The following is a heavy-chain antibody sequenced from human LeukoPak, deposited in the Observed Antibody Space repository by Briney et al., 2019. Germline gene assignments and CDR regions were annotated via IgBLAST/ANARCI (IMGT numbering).Heavy chain of an antibody. CDR2: INPNSGGT. V-gene: IGHV1-2*02. CDR3: ARDGDSSGYEWGY. Sequence: GASVKVSCKASGYTFTGYYMHWVRQAPGQGLEWMGWINPNSGGTNYAQKFQGRVTMTRDTSISTAYMELSRLRSDDTAVYYCARDGDSSGYEWGYWGQGTLVTVSS. CDR1: GYTFTGYY. J-gene: IGHJ4*02. D-gene: IGHD3-22*01.